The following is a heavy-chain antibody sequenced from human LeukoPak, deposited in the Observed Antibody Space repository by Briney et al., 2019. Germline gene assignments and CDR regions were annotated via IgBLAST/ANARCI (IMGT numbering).Heavy chain of an antibody. CDR2: IKHGGST. V-gene: IGHV4-34*01. J-gene: IGHJ6*03. CDR3: ARNGYYCIDV. Sequence: PSETLSLTCIVSGGSLRDTYWSWIRQSPGKGLEWIAEIKHGGSTNYNPSLKSRVTISADTSKNEISLKLSTVTAADTAIYHCARNGYYCIDVWGKGTTVTVSS. D-gene: IGHD2-8*01. CDR1: GGSLRDTY.